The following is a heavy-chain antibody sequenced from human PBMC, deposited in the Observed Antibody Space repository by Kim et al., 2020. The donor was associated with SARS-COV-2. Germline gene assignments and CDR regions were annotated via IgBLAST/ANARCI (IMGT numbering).Heavy chain of an antibody. J-gene: IGHJ6*01. Sequence: ASVKVSCKASGYTFTSYGISWVRQAPGQGLEWMGGISAYNVNTNYAQKLQGRVTMTTDTYTRTAYMELMSRRSDDTAVDYCSIGQRLEIAIRRRYYYWM. D-gene: IGHD2-21*01. V-gene: IGHV1-18*01. CDR1: GYTFTSYG. CDR2: ISAYNVNT. CDR3: SIGQRLEIAIRRRYYYWM.